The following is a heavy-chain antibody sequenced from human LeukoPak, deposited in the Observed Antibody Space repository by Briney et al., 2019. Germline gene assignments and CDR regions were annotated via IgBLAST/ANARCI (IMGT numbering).Heavy chain of an antibody. V-gene: IGHV4-59*08. D-gene: IGHD5-18*01. Sequence: SETLSLTCTVSGGSISSYYWSWIRQPPGKGLEWIGYIFYSGSTNYNPSLKSRVTISVDTSKNQFSLKLSSVTAADTAVYYCARHQTQLWFPHYYYYYMDVWGKGTTVTISS. CDR2: IFYSGST. J-gene: IGHJ6*03. CDR3: ARHQTQLWFPHYYYYYMDV. CDR1: GGSISSYY.